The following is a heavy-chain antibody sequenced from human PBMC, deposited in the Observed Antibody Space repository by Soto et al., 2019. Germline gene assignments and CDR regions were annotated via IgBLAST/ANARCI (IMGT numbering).Heavy chain of an antibody. Sequence: AQLVESGGGVVQPGRSLRLSCAASGLTFSSYGMHWVRQAPGKGLEWVALIWYDGGNKYYLDSVKGRFTISRDNSKNTLYLQMNSLKVEDTAVYYCARDYGSGMDCWGQGTLVTVSS. V-gene: IGHV3-33*01. J-gene: IGHJ4*02. CDR3: ARDYGSGMDC. CDR2: IWYDGGNK. D-gene: IGHD3-10*01. CDR1: GLTFSSYG.